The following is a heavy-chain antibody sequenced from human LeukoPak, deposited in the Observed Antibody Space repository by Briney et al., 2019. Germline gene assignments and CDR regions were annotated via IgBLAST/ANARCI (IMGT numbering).Heavy chain of an antibody. CDR1: GYTFTGYY. V-gene: IGHV1-2*04. CDR3: ARDRTVAGTGALGY. Sequence: ASVKVPCKASGYTFTGYYMHWVRQAPGQGLEWMGWINPNSGGTNYAQKFQGWVTMTRDTSISTAYMELSRLRSDDTAVYYCARDRTVAGTGALGYWGQGTLVTVSS. D-gene: IGHD6-19*01. CDR2: INPNSGGT. J-gene: IGHJ4*02.